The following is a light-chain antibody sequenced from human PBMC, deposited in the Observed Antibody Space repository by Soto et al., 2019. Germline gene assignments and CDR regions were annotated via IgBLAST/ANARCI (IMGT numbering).Light chain of an antibody. CDR1: QSLVYSDGNTY. CDR3: MQATHWPLT. V-gene: IGKV2-30*01. CDR2: KVS. J-gene: IGKJ5*01. Sequence: DVVMTQSPLSLPVTLGQPASISCRSNQSLVYSDGNTYLNWFQQRPGQSPRRLIYKVSNRDSVVPDRFTGSGSGNDFTLKISRVEAEDVGVNYCMQATHWPLTFGQGTRLEIK.